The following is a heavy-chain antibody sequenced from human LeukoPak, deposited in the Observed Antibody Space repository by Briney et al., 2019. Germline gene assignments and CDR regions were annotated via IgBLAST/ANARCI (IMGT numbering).Heavy chain of an antibody. CDR1: GFTFSSYA. D-gene: IGHD1-1*01. V-gene: IGHV3-30*04. CDR2: ISYDGSNK. Sequence: GGSLRLSCAASGFTFSSYAMHWVRQAPGKGLEWVAVISYDGSNKYYADSVKGRFTISRDNSKNTLYLQMNSLRAEDTAVFYCARIRATTKSYFDYWGQGTLVTVSS. CDR3: ARIRATTKSYFDY. J-gene: IGHJ4*02.